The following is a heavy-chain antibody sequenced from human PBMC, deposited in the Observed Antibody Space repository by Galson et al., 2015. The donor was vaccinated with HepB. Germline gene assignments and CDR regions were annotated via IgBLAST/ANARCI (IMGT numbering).Heavy chain of an antibody. CDR3: AKGGSEYSSFHPDTFHNWFDP. V-gene: IGHV3-30*18. D-gene: IGHD6-6*01. CDR2: ISYDGSNK. CDR1: GFTFSSYG. Sequence: SLRLSCAASGFTFSSYGMHWVRQAPGKGLEWVAVISYDGSNKYYADSVKGRFTISRDNSKNTLYLQMNSLRAEDTAVYYCAKGGSEYSSFHPDTFHNWFDPWGQGTLVTVSS. J-gene: IGHJ5*02.